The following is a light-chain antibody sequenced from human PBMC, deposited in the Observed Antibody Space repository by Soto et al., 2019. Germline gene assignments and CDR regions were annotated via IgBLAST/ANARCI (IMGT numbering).Light chain of an antibody. CDR2: LNSDGSH. CDR1: SGHSSYA. V-gene: IGLV4-69*01. Sequence: QAVVTQSPSASASLGASVKLTCTLSSGHSSYAIAWHQQQPEKGPRYLMKLNSDGSHTKGDGIPDRFSGSSSGAERYLTISSLQSEDEADYYCQTWGNGFRVFGGGTKVTVL. J-gene: IGLJ3*02. CDR3: QTWGNGFRV.